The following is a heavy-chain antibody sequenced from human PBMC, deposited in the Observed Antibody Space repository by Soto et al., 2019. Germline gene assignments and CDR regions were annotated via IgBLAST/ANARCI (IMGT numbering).Heavy chain of an antibody. J-gene: IGHJ6*02. Sequence: GGSLRLSCAASGFTSSSYGMHWVRQAPGKGLEWVAVISYDGSNKYYADSVKGRFTISRDNSKNTLYLQMNSLRAEDTAVYYCAKDFDIVVTPRYYYGMDVWGQGTTVTVSS. CDR3: AKDFDIVVTPRYYYGMDV. CDR2: ISYDGSNK. D-gene: IGHD2-21*01. CDR1: GFTSSSYG. V-gene: IGHV3-30*18.